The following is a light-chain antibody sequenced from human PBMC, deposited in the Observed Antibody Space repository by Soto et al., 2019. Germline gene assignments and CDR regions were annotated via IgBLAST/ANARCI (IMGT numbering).Light chain of an antibody. CDR3: QQYYTLTT. Sequence: AIRMTQSPSSLSASTGDRVTITCRASQGISSYLAWYQQKPGKAPKLLIYAASTLQSGVPTRFSGSGSGTDFTLTISCLQSEDFATYYCQQYYTLTTFGPGTKVDI. V-gene: IGKV1-8*01. CDR2: AAS. CDR1: QGISSY. J-gene: IGKJ3*01.